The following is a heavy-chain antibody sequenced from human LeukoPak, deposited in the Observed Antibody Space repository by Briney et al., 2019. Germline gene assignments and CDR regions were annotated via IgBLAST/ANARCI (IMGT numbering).Heavy chain of an antibody. CDR2: INHSGST. Sequence: SETLSLTCAVYGGSFSGYYWSWIRQPPGKGLEWIGEINHSGSTNYNPSLKSRVTISVDTSKNQFSLKLSSVTAADTAVYCCARLWFGEFDYWGQGTLVTVSS. CDR1: GGSFSGYY. J-gene: IGHJ4*02. D-gene: IGHD3-10*01. V-gene: IGHV4-34*01. CDR3: ARLWFGEFDY.